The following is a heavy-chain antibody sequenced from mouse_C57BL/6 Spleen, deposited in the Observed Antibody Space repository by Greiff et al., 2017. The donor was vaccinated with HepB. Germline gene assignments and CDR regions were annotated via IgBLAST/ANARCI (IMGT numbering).Heavy chain of an antibody. CDR3: VRDYYAMDY. J-gene: IGHJ4*01. CDR2: IRSKSNNYAT. CDR1: GFSFNTYA. Sequence: EVKLVESGGGLVQPKGSLKLSCAASGFSFNTYAMNWVRQAPGKGLEWVFRIRSKSNNYATYYADSVKDRFTISRDDSESMLYLQMNNLKTEDTAMYYCVRDYYAMDYWGQGTSVTVSS. V-gene: IGHV10-1*01.